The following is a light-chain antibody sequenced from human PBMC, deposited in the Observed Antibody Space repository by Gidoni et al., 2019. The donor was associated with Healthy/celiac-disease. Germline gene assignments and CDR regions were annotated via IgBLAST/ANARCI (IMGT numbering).Light chain of an antibody. V-gene: IGLV1-47*01. CDR1: SSNSGSNY. CDR3: AAWDDSLRV. CDR2: RNN. Sequence: QSVLTQPPSASGTPGQRVTISCSGSSSNSGSNYVYWYQQHPGTAPKLLIYRNNQRPSGVPDRFAGSKSGTSASLAISGLRSEDEADYYCAAWDDSLRVFGGGTKLTVL. J-gene: IGLJ2*01.